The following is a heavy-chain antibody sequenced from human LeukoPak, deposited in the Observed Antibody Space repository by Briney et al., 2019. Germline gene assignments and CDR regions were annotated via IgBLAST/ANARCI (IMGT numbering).Heavy chain of an antibody. D-gene: IGHD3-3*01. CDR3: AKYPYDFWSGTPAYGMDV. Sequence: PGGSLRLSRAASVFTFSSYAMSWVRQAPGKGREGVSAISCSGGSTYYADSVKGRFTISRDNSKNTLYLQKNSLRAEDTAVYYCAKYPYDFWSGTPAYGMDVWGQGTTVTVSS. CDR2: ISCSGGST. CDR1: VFTFSSYA. J-gene: IGHJ6*02. V-gene: IGHV3-23*01.